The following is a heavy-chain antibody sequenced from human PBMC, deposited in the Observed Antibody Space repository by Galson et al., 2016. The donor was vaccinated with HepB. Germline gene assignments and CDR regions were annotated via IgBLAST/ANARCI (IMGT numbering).Heavy chain of an antibody. J-gene: IGHJ6*03. CDR2: ISKSGDYT. CDR3: AKDLGDRLVTVYYYMDA. D-gene: IGHD4-11*01. V-gene: IGHV3-23*01. CDR1: GFIFSEHA. Sequence: SLRLSCAASGFIFSEHAMSWVRQAPGTGLEWVSAISKSGDYTYYADPVEGRFTISRDNSKDTLCLQMNSLRAEDTALYYCAKDLGDRLVTVYYYMDAWGKGTTVTVSS.